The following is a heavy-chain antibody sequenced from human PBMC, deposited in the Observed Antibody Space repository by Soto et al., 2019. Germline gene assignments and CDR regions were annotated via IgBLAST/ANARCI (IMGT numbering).Heavy chain of an antibody. CDR1: GYSFTGYY. J-gene: IGHJ4*02. Sequence: QVQLAQSGAEVKKPGASVKVSCTASGYSFTGYYIHWVRQAPGEGLEWMGWINPNTGRTIYAQKFQGRVTMTRDTSITTAYMELSGLTSDDTAVYYYASSTPAVGLLRSFDYWGQGTLVTVSS. V-gene: IGHV1-2*02. D-gene: IGHD2-21*02. CDR3: ASSTPAVGLLRSFDY. CDR2: INPNTGRT.